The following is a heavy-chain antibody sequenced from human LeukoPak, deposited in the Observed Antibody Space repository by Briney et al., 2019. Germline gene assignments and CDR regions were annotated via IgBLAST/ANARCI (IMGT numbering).Heavy chain of an antibody. V-gene: IGHV4-34*01. CDR1: GGSFSGYY. Sequence: SETLSLTCAVYGGSFSGYYWSWIRQPPGKGLEWIGEINHSGSTNYNPSLKSRVTISEDTSKNQFSLKLSSVTAADTAVYYCARGIVVVPAASYGMDVWGQGTTVTVSS. J-gene: IGHJ6*02. CDR2: INHSGST. CDR3: ARGIVVVPAASYGMDV. D-gene: IGHD2-2*01.